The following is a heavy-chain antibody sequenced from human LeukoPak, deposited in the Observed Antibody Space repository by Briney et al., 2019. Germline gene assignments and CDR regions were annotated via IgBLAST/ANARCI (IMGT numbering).Heavy chain of an antibody. CDR3: ASFGWPTYYYDSSGSQYFQH. D-gene: IGHD3-22*01. CDR1: GGSISSYY. Sequence: SETLSLTCTVSGGSISSYYWSWIRQPPGKGLEWIGYIYYSGSTNYNPSLKSRVTISVDTSKNQFSLKLSSATAADTAVYYCASFGWPTYYYDSSGSQYFQHWGQGTLVTVSS. CDR2: IYYSGST. J-gene: IGHJ1*01. V-gene: IGHV4-59*01.